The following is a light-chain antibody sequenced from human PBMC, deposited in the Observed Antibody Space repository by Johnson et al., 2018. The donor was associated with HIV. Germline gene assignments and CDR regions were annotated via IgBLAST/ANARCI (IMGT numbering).Light chain of an antibody. J-gene: IGLJ1*01. CDR1: SSNIGNNY. Sequence: SVLTQPPSVSAAPGQKVTISCSGSSSNIGNNYVSWYQQLPGTAPKLLIYENNKRPSGIPDRFSGSKSGTSATLGITGLQTGDEADYYCGTWNSSLRSDQVVGTGTKVTVL. V-gene: IGLV1-51*02. CDR2: ENN. CDR3: GTWNSSLRSDQV.